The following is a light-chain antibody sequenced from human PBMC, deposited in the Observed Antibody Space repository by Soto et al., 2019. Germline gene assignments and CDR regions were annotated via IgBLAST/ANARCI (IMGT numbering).Light chain of an antibody. J-gene: IGKJ5*01. V-gene: IGKV3-11*01. CDR2: DSS. CDR3: QQRSKWPPIT. Sequence: EIVLTQSPATLSLSPGERATLSCRASQSVSSYLAWYQQKPGQAPRLLIYDSSNMATGIPARFSGSGSGTDFTLTISSLEPEDFAVYYCQQRSKWPPITFGQGTRLEIK. CDR1: QSVSSY.